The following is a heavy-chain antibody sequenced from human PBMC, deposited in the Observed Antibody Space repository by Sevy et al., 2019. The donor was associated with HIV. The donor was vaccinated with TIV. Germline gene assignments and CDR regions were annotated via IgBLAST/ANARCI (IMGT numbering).Heavy chain of an antibody. V-gene: IGHV3-48*01. Sequence: GGSLRLSCAASGFTFSSYSMSWVRQAPGKGLEWISYISSSSSTIYYADSVKGRFTISRDNAKNSLYLQMKSLRAEDTDVYYCARDLGGGGTGTIPIYYYYYGMDVWGQGTTVTVSS. J-gene: IGHJ6*02. CDR2: ISSSSSTI. D-gene: IGHD1-7*01. CDR3: ARDLGGGGTGTIPIYYYYYGMDV. CDR1: GFTFSSYS.